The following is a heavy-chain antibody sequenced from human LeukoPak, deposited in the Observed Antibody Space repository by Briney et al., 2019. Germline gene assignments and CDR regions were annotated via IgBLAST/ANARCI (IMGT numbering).Heavy chain of an antibody. D-gene: IGHD3-22*01. CDR2: IYPGDST. CDR3: ARAYYYDSSDFDY. J-gene: IGHJ4*02. Sequence: GESLNISCKGSGYSFTSYWIGWVRQMPGKGLEWMGIIYPGDSTTYSPSFQGQVTISADKSISTAYLQWSSLKASDTAMYYCARAYYYDSSDFDYWGQGTLVTVSS. CDR1: GYSFTSYW. V-gene: IGHV5-51*01.